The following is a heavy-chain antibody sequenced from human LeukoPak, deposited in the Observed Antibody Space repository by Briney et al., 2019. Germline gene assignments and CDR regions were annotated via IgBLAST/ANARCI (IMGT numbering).Heavy chain of an antibody. CDR2: IYTRGST. J-gene: IGHJ6*03. CDR3: AREYYDILTGYYPQYYYYYYMDV. CDR1: GGSISSGSYY. D-gene: IGHD3-9*01. V-gene: IGHV4-61*02. Sequence: SETLSLTCTVSGGSISSGSYYCSWIRQPAGKGLEWIGRIYTRGSTNYNPSLKSRVTISVDTSKNQFSLKLSSVTAADTAVYYCAREYYDILTGYYPQYYYYYYMDVWGKGTTVTISS.